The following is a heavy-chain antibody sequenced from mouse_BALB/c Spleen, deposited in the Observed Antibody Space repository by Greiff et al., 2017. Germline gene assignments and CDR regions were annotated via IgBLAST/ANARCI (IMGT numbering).Heavy chain of an antibody. CDR1: GDSITSGY. V-gene: IGHV3-8*02. J-gene: IGHJ3*01. D-gene: IGHD2-1*01. CDR2: ISYSGST. CDR3: ARAYYGNYGWFAY. Sequence: EVKLMESGPSLVKPSQTLSLTCSVTGDSITSGYWNWIRKFPGNKLEYMGYISYSGSTYYNPSLKSRISITRDTSKNQYYLQLNSVTTEDTATYYCARAYYGNYGWFAYWGQGTLVTVSA.